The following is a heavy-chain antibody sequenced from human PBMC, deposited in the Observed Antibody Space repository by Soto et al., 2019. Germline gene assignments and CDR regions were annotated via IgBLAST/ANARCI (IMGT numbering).Heavy chain of an antibody. CDR2: INHSGST. J-gene: IGHJ4*02. Sequence: QVQLQQWGAGLLKPSETLSLTCAVYGGSFSGYYWSWIRQPPGKGLEWIGEINHSGSTNYNPSLKSRVTISVDTSKNQFSLKLSSVTAADTAVYYCARGRIQLDWGQGTLVTVSS. CDR1: GGSFSGYY. V-gene: IGHV4-34*01. CDR3: ARGRIQLD. D-gene: IGHD5-18*01.